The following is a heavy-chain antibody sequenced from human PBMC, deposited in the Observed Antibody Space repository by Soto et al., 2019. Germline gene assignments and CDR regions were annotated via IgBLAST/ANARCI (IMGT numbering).Heavy chain of an antibody. V-gene: IGHV3-53*02. CDR3: ARAREPEYSSSIFFDY. Sequence: EVQLVETGGGLIQPGGSLRLSCAASGLTVSRTQMAWVRQVPGKGLQWVSVSYSAGSTYYANAVKGRFTISRDISENKIYLDLSRVTGDDTAIYYSARAREPEYSSSIFFDYWGRGILVTVSS. CDR1: GLTVSRTQ. CDR2: SYSAGST. D-gene: IGHD6-6*01. J-gene: IGHJ4*02.